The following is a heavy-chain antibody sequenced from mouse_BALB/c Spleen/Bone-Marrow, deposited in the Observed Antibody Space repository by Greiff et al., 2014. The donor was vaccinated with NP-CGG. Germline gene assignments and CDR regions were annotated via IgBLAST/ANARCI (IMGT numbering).Heavy chain of an antibody. D-gene: IGHD2-14*01. CDR3: ARGGRYDERTWFAY. CDR2: INPSNGRT. Sequence: QVPLQQSGAELVKPGASVKLSCKASGYTFTSYWMHWVKQRPGQGLEWIGEINPSNGRTNYNEKFKSKATLTVDKSSSTAYMQLSSLTSEDSAVYYCARGGRYDERTWFAYWGQGTLVTVSA. J-gene: IGHJ3*01. V-gene: IGHV1S81*02. CDR1: GYTFTSYW.